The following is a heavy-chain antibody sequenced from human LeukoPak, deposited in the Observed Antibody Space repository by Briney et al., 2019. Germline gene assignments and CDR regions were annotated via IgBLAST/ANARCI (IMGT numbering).Heavy chain of an antibody. CDR2: IKEDGSDK. J-gene: IGHJ4*02. V-gene: IGHV3-7*05. CDR1: GFTFGSYW. D-gene: IGHD1-14*01. Sequence: AGGSPRLSSAPSGFTFGSYWMSWVRQTPGKRLDWVATIKEDGSDKNYVDSVKGRFTISRDNVKKSVYLQMNSLRAEDTAVYFCAREKNLGTWGQGTLVTVSS. CDR3: AREKNLGT.